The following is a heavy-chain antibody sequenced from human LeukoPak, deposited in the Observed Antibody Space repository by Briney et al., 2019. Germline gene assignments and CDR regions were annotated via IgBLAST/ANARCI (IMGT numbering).Heavy chain of an antibody. CDR2: FDSEAGET. V-gene: IGHV1-24*01. J-gene: IGHJ5*02. Sequence: ASVKVSCKVSGYTLPELSMHWVRQAPGKGVEWMGGFDSEAGETIYAQNVQGRDTMTGDKSTQAAHMALSRQRCGDTAGYYFARASYRLIFSAVLHNWSDPSGEGTLVSVSS. CDR3: ARASYRLIFSAVLHNWSDP. D-gene: IGHD2-2*01. CDR1: GYTLPELS.